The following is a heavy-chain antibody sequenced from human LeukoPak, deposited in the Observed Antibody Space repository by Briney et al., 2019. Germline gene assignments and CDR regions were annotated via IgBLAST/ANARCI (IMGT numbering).Heavy chain of an antibody. CDR3: GVSIAAAGTDY. D-gene: IGHD6-13*01. Sequence: GGSLRLSCAASGFTFSSYAMSWVRQAPGKGLEWVSAISGSGGSTYYADSVKGRFTISRDNSKNTLYLQMNSVRAEDTAVYYCGVSIAAAGTDYWGQGTLVTVSS. CDR1: GFTFSSYA. CDR2: ISGSGGST. V-gene: IGHV3-23*01. J-gene: IGHJ4*02.